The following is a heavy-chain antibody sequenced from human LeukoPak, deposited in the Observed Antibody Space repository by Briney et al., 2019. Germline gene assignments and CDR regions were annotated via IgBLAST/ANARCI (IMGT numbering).Heavy chain of an antibody. CDR1: GVTLTSFA. CDR3: AKDRTVGASYWYFDL. Sequence: GGSLRLSCAASGVTLTSFAMSEARQAPSKGLEWVSCISSSGSGDNTYYADSVKGRFTISRDSSKNTLFLHMNTLRAEDTAIYYCAKDRTVGASYWYFDLWGRGTLVTVSS. CDR2: ISSSGSGDNT. V-gene: IGHV3-23*01. J-gene: IGHJ2*01. D-gene: IGHD1-26*01.